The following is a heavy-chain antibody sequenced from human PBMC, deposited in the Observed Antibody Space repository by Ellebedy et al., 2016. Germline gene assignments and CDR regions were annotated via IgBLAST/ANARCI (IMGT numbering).Heavy chain of an antibody. D-gene: IGHD6-13*01. V-gene: IGHV4-4*07. CDR1: GGSFSGYY. CDR3: ARDLSTIARGVDY. J-gene: IGHJ4*02. Sequence: SETLSLXCAVYGGSFSGYYWSWIRQPPGKGLEWIGRIYTSGSTNYNPSLKSRVTMSVDTSKNQFSLKLSSVTAADTAVYYCARDLSTIARGVDYWGQGTLVTVSS. CDR2: IYTSGST.